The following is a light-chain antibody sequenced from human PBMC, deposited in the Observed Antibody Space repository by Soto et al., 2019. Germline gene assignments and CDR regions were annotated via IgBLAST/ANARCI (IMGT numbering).Light chain of an antibody. J-gene: IGKJ4*01. CDR3: QKRSSWPLT. CDR1: QSVRAY. CDR2: DAS. V-gene: IGKV3-11*01. Sequence: IVLTQSPDTLSLSPGERATLSCRASQSVRAYLAWYQQKPGQAPRLLIYDASNRATGIPARFSGSGSGTDFTLTISSLEPEDFAVYYCQKRSSWPLTFGGGTKVDIK.